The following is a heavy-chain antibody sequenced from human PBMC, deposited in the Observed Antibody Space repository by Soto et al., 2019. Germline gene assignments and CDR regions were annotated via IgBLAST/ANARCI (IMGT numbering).Heavy chain of an antibody. Sequence: EVQLLESGGGLVQPGESLRLSCAASGFTFSSYAMSWVRQAPGKGLEWVSVIGGSDDSTYYADSLTGRFTISRDNSKNTLYLQLNSLRAEDTAVYYCAKRSSSSTFDYWGQGTLVTVSS. CDR1: GFTFSSYA. V-gene: IGHV3-23*01. CDR2: IGGSDDST. D-gene: IGHD6-6*01. CDR3: AKRSSSSTFDY. J-gene: IGHJ4*02.